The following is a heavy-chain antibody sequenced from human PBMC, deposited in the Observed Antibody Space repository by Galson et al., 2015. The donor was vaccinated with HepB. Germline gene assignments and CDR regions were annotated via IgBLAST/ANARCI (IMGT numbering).Heavy chain of an antibody. Sequence: SLRLSCAASGFTFSNYGIHWVRQAPGKGLEWVAVISYDGNNKYYADSVKGRFIISRDSSNNTLYLQMNSPRAEDTAMYYCARVYSGGWPDYWGQGTLVTVSS. J-gene: IGHJ4*02. V-gene: IGHV3-30*03. D-gene: IGHD6-19*01. CDR2: ISYDGNNK. CDR1: GFTFSNYG. CDR3: ARVYSGGWPDY.